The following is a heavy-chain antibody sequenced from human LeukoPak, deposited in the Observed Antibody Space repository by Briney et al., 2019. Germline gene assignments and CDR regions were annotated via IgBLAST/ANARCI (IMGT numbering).Heavy chain of an antibody. V-gene: IGHV1-2*02. CDR3: ASIRYCSSTSCYAPGDY. Sequence: ASVRVSCTASGYTFTGYYMHWVREAPGQRLEWMGWINPNSGGTNYAQKFQGRVTMTRDTSISTAYMELSRLRSDDTAVYYCASIRYCSSTSCYAPGDYWGQGTLVTVSS. D-gene: IGHD2-2*01. CDR1: GYTFTGYY. CDR2: INPNSGGT. J-gene: IGHJ4*02.